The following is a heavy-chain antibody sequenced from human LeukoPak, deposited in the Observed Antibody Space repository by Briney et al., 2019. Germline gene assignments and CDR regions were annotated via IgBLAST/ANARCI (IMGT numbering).Heavy chain of an antibody. CDR2: IYYSGRT. V-gene: IGHV4-59*08. CDR3: ARYTSSGLDY. D-gene: IGHD6-19*01. Sequence: PSETLSLTCTVSSGSISNYYWSWLRHPPGKELEWIGYIYYSGRTSYNPSLKSRVTISVDTSKKQFSLELSSVTAADTAVYHCARYTSSGLDYWGQGTLVTVSS. CDR1: SGSISNYY. J-gene: IGHJ4*02.